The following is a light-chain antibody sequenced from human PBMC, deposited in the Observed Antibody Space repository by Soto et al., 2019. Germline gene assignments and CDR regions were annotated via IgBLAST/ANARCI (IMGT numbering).Light chain of an antibody. CDR1: QSVGRN. CDR2: AAS. Sequence: EIVVKQSPGILSVSPGDRATLSCRASQSVGRNLAWYQQKPGQAPTLLIYAASTRATGLPAGFSGSGSGTDFTLTISSLKSEDFAVYYCQEYSKWPLFTFGPGTRVDIK. J-gene: IGKJ3*01. V-gene: IGKV3-15*01. CDR3: QEYSKWPLFT.